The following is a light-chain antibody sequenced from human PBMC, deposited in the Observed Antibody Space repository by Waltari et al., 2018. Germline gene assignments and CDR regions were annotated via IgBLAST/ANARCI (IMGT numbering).Light chain of an antibody. CDR2: KAS. CDR3: QQYDDFPFT. V-gene: IGKV1-5*03. J-gene: IGKJ2*01. CDR1: QGISSW. Sequence: DIQMTQSPATLSASVGDRVTISCRASQGISSWLAWYQQKPGKAPKILIFKASFLESGVPSRFSGSGSGTEFSLTISSLQPEDFATYYCQQYDDFPFTFGQGTKVEVK.